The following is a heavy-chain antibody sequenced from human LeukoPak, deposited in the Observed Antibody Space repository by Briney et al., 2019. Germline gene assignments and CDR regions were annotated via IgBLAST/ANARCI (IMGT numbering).Heavy chain of an antibody. J-gene: IGHJ4*02. V-gene: IGHV3-43*01. CDR3: AKDGLRFLEWSHYYFDY. CDR1: GFTFDDYT. D-gene: IGHD3-3*01. Sequence: GGSLRLSCAASGFTFDDYTMHWVRQAPGKGLEWVSLISWDGGSTYYADSVKGRFTISRDNSKNSLYLQMNSLRTENTALYYCAKDGLRFLEWSHYYFDYWGQGTLVTVSS. CDR2: ISWDGGST.